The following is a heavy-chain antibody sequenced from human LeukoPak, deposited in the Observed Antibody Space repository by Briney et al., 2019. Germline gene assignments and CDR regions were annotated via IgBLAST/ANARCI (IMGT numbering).Heavy chain of an antibody. CDR3: AKDLASGRAHYFDY. CDR1: GFTFNNYA. J-gene: IGHJ4*02. CDR2: ISGGGETT. V-gene: IGHV3-23*01. Sequence: PGGSLRLSCAASGFTFNNYAMNWVRQAPGKGLEWVSSISGGGETTYYADSVKGRFTISRDNSKNTLYLQMNSLRAEDTAVYYCAKDLASGRAHYFDYWGQGTLVTVSS. D-gene: IGHD6-13*01.